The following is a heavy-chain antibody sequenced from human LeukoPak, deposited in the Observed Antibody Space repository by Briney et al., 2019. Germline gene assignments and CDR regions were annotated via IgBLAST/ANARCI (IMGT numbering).Heavy chain of an antibody. D-gene: IGHD3-22*01. J-gene: IGHJ3*02. CDR1: GYTFTSYG. Sequence: ASVKVSCKASGYTFTSYGISWVRQAPGQGLEWMGWISAYNGNTNYAQKLQGRVTMTTDTSTSTVNMELRSLRSDDTAVYYCARENYDCYDVFDIGGKGKRVTV. CDR2: ISAYNGNT. V-gene: IGHV1-18*01. CDR3: ARENYDCYDVFDI.